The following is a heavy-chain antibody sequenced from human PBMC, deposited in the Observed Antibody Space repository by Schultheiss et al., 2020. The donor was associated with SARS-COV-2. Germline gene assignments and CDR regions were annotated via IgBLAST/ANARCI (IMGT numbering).Heavy chain of an antibody. Sequence: SQTLSLTCTVSGGSISSSSYYWGWIRQPPGKGLEWIGYIYYSGSTYYNPSLKSRVTISVDTSKNQFSLKLSSVTAADTAVYYCARTRYYDFWVDYWGQGTLVTVSS. CDR1: GGSISSSSYY. V-gene: IGHV4-31*03. J-gene: IGHJ4*02. D-gene: IGHD3-3*01. CDR3: ARTRYYDFWVDY. CDR2: IYYSGST.